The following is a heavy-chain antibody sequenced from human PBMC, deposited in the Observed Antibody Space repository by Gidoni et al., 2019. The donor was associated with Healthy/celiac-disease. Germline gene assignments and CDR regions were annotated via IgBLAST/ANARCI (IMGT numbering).Heavy chain of an antibody. CDR3: TTDLWGYDILTGYYYFDY. V-gene: IGHV3-15*01. D-gene: IGHD3-9*01. J-gene: IGHJ4*02. CDR2: IKSKTDGGTT. Sequence: EVQLVESGGGLVKPGGSLRLSCAASGFTFSNAWMSWVRQAPGKGLEWVGRIKSKTDGGTTDYAAPVKGRFTISRDDSKNTLYLQMNSLKTEDTAVYYCTTDLWGYDILTGYYYFDYWGQGTLVTVSS. CDR1: GFTFSNAW.